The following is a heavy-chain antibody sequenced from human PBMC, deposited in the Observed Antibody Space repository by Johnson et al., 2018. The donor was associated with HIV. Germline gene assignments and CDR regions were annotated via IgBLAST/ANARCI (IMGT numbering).Heavy chain of an antibody. J-gene: IGHJ3*02. D-gene: IGHD3-22*01. CDR1: GFTFDDYA. V-gene: IGHV3-9*01. CDR2: ISWNSGSI. CDR3: ARDREIVVHAGAFDI. Sequence: VQLVESGGGLVQPGRSLRLSCAASGFTFDDYAMHWVRQAPGKGLEWVSGISWNSGSIGYADSVKGRFTISRDNAKNSLYLQMNSLRAEDTAVYYCARDREIVVHAGAFDIWGQGTMVTVSS.